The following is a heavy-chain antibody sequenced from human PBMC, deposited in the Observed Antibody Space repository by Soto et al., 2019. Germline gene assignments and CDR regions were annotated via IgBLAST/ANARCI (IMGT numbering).Heavy chain of an antibody. J-gene: IGHJ5*02. CDR1: GGSISSSSYY. Sequence: PSETLSLTCIVSGGSISSSSYYWGWIRQPPGKGLEWIGSIYYSGITYYNPSLKSRVTISVDTSKNQFSLKLSSVTAADTAVFYCARHRARNWFDPWCQGTLVTVSS. D-gene: IGHD6-6*01. V-gene: IGHV4-39*01. CDR3: ARHRARNWFDP. CDR2: IYYSGIT.